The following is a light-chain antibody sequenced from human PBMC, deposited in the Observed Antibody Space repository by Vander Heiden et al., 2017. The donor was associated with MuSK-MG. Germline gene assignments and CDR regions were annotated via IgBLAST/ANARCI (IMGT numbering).Light chain of an antibody. V-gene: IGLV4-69*01. J-gene: IGLJ3*02. Sequence: LVLTQSPSASASLAASVQLTCTLSSGYSFDAIAGHPQQPEKAPRFLMKLNSDGSHTKGDGIPDRFSGSSSVAERYLTITSLQAEDEADYYCQTWGTGIRVFGGGTKLTVL. CDR2: LNSDGSH. CDR1: SGYSFDA. CDR3: QTWGTGIRV.